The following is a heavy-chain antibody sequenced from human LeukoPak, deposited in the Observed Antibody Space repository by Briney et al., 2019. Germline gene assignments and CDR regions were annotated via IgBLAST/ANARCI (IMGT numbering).Heavy chain of an antibody. Sequence: ASVKVSCMASGYTFTRYYMHWLGQAPAQGLEGMGWINPNSGGTNYAQKFQGRVTMTRDTSISTAYMEMSRLRSEDTAVYYCARVLYYYDSSGYQYNWFDPWGQGTLVTVSS. CDR3: ARVLYYYDSSGYQYNWFDP. V-gene: IGHV1-2*02. CDR1: GYTFTRYY. CDR2: INPNSGGT. D-gene: IGHD3-22*01. J-gene: IGHJ5*02.